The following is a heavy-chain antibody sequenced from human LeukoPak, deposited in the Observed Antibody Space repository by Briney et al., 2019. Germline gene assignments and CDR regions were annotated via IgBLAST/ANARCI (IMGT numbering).Heavy chain of an antibody. V-gene: IGHV3-43*01. CDR1: GFSFDEYT. Sequence: GGSLRLSWAASGFSFDEYTMDWVRHAPGKGLDWVSLVTWDVGSTNYADSMKGRFTISRDNSKNTLYLQMNSLRAEDTAVYYCARDRLWQQLVPAYYFDYWGQGTLVTVSS. D-gene: IGHD6-13*01. CDR3: ARDRLWQQLVPAYYFDY. CDR2: VTWDVGST. J-gene: IGHJ4*02.